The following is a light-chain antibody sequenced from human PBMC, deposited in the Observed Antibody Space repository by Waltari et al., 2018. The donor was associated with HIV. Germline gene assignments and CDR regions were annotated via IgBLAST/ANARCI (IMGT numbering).Light chain of an antibody. V-gene: IGKV1-5*03. CDR1: QSINSW. Sequence: DIQMTQSPSTLSASVGDRVTITCRASQSINSWLAWYQQKPGKAPKLLIYKASSLASGVASRFSGSGSGTEFTLTISSLQPDDFATYYCQQYNTYWTFGQGTKVEIK. CDR3: QQYNTYWT. CDR2: KAS. J-gene: IGKJ1*01.